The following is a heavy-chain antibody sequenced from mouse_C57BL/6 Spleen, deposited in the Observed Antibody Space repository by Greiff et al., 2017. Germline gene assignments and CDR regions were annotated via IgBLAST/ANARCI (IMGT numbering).Heavy chain of an antibody. CDR2: ISDGGSYT. V-gene: IGHV5-4*01. D-gene: IGHD2-2*01. J-gene: IGHJ1*03. CDR3: ARDEDGYDVGWYFDV. CDR1: GFTFSSYA. Sequence: EVKLVESGGGLVKPGGSLKLSCAASGFTFSSYAMSWVRQTPEKRLEWVATISDGGSYTYYPDNVKGRFTISRDNAKNNLYLQMSHLKSEDTAMYYCARDEDGYDVGWYFDVWGTGTTVTVSS.